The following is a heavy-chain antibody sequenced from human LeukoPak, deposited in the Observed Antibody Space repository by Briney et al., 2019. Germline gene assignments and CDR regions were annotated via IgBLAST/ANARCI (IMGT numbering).Heavy chain of an antibody. CDR2: IRYDGSNK. CDR1: GFTFSSYG. Sequence: GGSLRLSCAASGFTFSSYGMHWVRQAPGKGLEWVAFIRYDGSNKYYADSVKGRFTISRDNSKNTLYLQMNSLRAEDTAVYYCAKVGEGYCSGGSCYYMDVWGKGTTVTDSS. CDR3: AKVGEGYCSGGSCYYMDV. V-gene: IGHV3-30*02. J-gene: IGHJ6*03. D-gene: IGHD2-15*01.